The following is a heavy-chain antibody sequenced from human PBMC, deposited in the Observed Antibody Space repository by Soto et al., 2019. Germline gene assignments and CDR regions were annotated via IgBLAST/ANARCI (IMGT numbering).Heavy chain of an antibody. J-gene: IGHJ4*02. CDR1: GGSISSYY. CDR3: ARANYDSSGYCFDY. D-gene: IGHD3-22*01. V-gene: IGHV4-59*12. CDR2: IYYTGST. Sequence: SETLSLTCTVSGGSISSYYWSWIRQPPGKGLEWIAYIYYTGSTNYNPSLKSRVTISVDTSKNQFSLKLSSVTAADTAVYYCARANYDSSGYCFDYWGQGTLVTVSS.